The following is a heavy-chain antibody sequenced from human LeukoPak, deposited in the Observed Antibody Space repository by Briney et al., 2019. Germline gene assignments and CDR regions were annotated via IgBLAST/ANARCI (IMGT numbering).Heavy chain of an antibody. D-gene: IGHD5-24*01. CDR3: AREEMASMTFSLEHAFDI. CDR1: GYIFTSYY. CDR2: INPSAGST. J-gene: IGHJ3*02. V-gene: IGHV1-46*01. Sequence: ASVKVSCKASGYIFTSYYMHWARQAPGQGLEWMGVINPSAGSTTYAKKFQGRVTMTRDTSTSIVYMELSSLRSEDTAVYYCAREEMASMTFSLEHAFDIWGQGTMVTVSS.